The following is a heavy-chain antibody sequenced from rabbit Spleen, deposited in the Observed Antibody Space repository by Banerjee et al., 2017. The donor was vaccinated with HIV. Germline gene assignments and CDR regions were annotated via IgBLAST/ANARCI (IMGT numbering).Heavy chain of an antibody. CDR3: ARDTGSSFSSYGWDL. CDR2: IYGGDGHST. J-gene: IGHJ6*01. CDR1: GFSFSSDYY. D-gene: IGHD8-1*01. Sequence: QEQLVESGGGLVQPEGSLTLTCKASGFSFSSDYYICWVRQAPGKGLEWIGCIYGGDGHSTAYASWAKGRFTISKTSSTTVTLQMTSLTAADTATYFCARDTGSSFSSYGWDLWGQGTLVTVS. V-gene: IGHV1S45*01.